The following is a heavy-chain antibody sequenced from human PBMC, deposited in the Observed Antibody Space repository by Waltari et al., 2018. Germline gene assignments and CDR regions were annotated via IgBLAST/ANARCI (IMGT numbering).Heavy chain of an antibody. Sequence: QVQLQQWGAGLLKPSETLSLTCAVYGGSFSGYYWSWIRQPPGKGLEWIGEINHSGSTNYNPSLKSRVTISVDTSKNQFSLKLSSVTAADTAVYYCARGRGDYVWGSYRPSYWYFDLWGRGTLVIVSS. CDR2: INHSGST. V-gene: IGHV4-34*01. CDR3: ARGRGDYVWGSYRPSYWYFDL. J-gene: IGHJ2*01. D-gene: IGHD3-16*02. CDR1: GGSFSGYY.